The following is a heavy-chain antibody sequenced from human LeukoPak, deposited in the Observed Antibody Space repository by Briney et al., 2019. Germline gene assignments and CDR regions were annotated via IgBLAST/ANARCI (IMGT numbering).Heavy chain of an antibody. CDR2: ISSRSSHI. J-gene: IGHJ4*02. D-gene: IGHD3-9*01. CDR1: GFTFSSYS. CDR3: ARKGYFDWSFDY. Sequence: GGSLRLSCAASGFTFSSYSMTWVRQAPGKGLEWVSSISSRSSHIHYADSVKGRFTISRDNAKNSLYLQMNSLRAEDTAVYYCARKGYFDWSFDYWGQGTLVTVSS. V-gene: IGHV3-21*04.